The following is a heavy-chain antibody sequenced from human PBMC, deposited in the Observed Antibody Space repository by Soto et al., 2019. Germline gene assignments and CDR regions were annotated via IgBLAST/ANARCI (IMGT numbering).Heavy chain of an antibody. D-gene: IGHD3-3*01. V-gene: IGHV3-30-3*01. Sequence: QVQMVESGGGVVPPGRSLRLSCAASGFTFRSYAMHWVRQAPGKGLEWVAVISYDGSNKYYADSVKGRFTISRDNAKNTVYLQMNSLRAEDTAVYYCERVTIFGVVPYGMDVWCQGTTVTVSS. CDR3: ERVTIFGVVPYGMDV. CDR1: GFTFRSYA. CDR2: ISYDGSNK. J-gene: IGHJ6*02.